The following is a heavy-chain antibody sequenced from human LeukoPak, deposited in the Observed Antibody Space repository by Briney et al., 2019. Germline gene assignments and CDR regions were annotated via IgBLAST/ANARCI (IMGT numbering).Heavy chain of an antibody. CDR3: ARGWQQRLVHALIDY. D-gene: IGHD6-13*01. CDR1: GFTFSSYG. CDR2: IWYDGSNK. J-gene: IGHJ4*02. V-gene: IGHV3-33*01. Sequence: GGSLRLSCAASGFTFSSYGMHWVRQAPGKGLEWVAVIWYDGSNKYYADSVKGRFTISRDNSKNTLYLQMNSLRAEDTAVYYCARGWQQRLVHALIDYWGQGTLVTVSS.